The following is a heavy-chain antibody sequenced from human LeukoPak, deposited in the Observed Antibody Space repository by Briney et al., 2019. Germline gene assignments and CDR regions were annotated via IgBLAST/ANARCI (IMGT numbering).Heavy chain of an antibody. CDR3: ARGGPDGSGSPPVAFDI. D-gene: IGHD3-10*01. V-gene: IGHV1-18*04. CDR1: GYTFTSYG. Sequence: ASVKVSCKASGYTFTSYGISWVRQAPGQGLEWMGWISAYNGNTNYAQKLQGRVTMTTDTSTSTAYMELRSLRSDDTAVYYCARGGPDGSGSPPVAFDIWGQGTMVTVSS. CDR2: ISAYNGNT. J-gene: IGHJ3*02.